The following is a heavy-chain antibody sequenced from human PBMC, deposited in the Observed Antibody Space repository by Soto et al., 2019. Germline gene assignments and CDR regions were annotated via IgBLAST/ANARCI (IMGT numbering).Heavy chain of an antibody. V-gene: IGHV1-18*01. Sequence: QVHLVQSGAEVKKPGASVKVSCKASGYTFTSYGITWVRQAPGQGLEWMGWISAHNGNTDYAQKLQGRVIVTRDTSPSTAYLELMSLTSDDTAVYYCARGRYGDYWGQGALVTVSS. CDR1: GYTFTSYG. D-gene: IGHD1-1*01. J-gene: IGHJ4*02. CDR3: ARGRYGDY. CDR2: ISAHNGNT.